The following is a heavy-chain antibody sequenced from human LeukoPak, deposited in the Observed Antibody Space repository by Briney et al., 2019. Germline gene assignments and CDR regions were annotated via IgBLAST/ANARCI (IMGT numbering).Heavy chain of an antibody. CDR3: ATDVTSGGYYSYYFDS. CDR1: GYTFTSYG. J-gene: IGHJ4*02. D-gene: IGHD1-26*01. V-gene: IGHV1-18*01. Sequence: ASVKVSCKASGYTFTSYGISWVRQAPGQGLEWMGWVSAYNGNTNYAQKLQGRVTMTTDTSTSTAYMELRSLRSDDTAVYYCATDVTSGGYYSYYFDSWGQGTLVTVSS. CDR2: VSAYNGNT.